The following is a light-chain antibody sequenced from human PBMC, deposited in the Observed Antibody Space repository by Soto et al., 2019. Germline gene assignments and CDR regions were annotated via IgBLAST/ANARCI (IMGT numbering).Light chain of an antibody. J-gene: IGLJ1*01. V-gene: IGLV2-14*03. Sequence: QSALTQPASVSDYPGQSITISCTGTSSDVGGSNFVSWYQQHPGKPPKLIIYDVANRPSGVSNRFSGSKSGSTTSLIISRLQTEDEADYYCVSYTSSTTYVFGTGTKVTVL. CDR1: SSDVGGSNF. CDR2: DVA. CDR3: VSYTSSTTYV.